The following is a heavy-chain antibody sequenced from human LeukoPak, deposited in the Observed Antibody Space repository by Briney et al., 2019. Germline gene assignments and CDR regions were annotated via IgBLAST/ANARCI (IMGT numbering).Heavy chain of an antibody. Sequence: GESLKISCETSGYNFLTFWIALVRPMPGKGLEWMGVIYPGDSDTRYSPSFQGQVSISVDMSLNTAYLQWRSLRASDTAMYYCARLLDYDSTYYYMDVWGIGTSVIVS. CDR2: IYPGDSDT. V-gene: IGHV5-51*01. CDR3: ARLLDYDSTYYYMDV. J-gene: IGHJ6*03. D-gene: IGHD4-17*01. CDR1: GYNFLTFW.